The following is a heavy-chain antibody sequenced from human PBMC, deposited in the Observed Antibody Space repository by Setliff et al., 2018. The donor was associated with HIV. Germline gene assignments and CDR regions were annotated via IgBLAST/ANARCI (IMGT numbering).Heavy chain of an antibody. CDR3: TTSLLTTLFEDLTLPYYYHNYMDV. CDR1: GFTFTNAW. J-gene: IGHJ6*03. D-gene: IGHD3-10*02. CDR2: IRSETDGGTT. V-gene: IGHV3-15*01. Sequence: GSLRLSCRASGFTFTNAWMNWVRRAPGKGREWVGRIRSETDGGTTDYDAPVKGRFIISRDDSKNMVFLQINSLETEDTAVYYCTTSLLTTLFEDLTLPYYYHNYMDVWGKGTTVTVSS.